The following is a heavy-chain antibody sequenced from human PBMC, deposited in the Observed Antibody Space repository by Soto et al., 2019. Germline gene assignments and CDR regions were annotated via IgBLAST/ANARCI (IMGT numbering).Heavy chain of an antibody. J-gene: IGHJ6*02. D-gene: IGHD5-18*01. V-gene: IGHV4-4*07. Sequence: ETLSLTCTVSGGSISSYYWSWIRQPAGKGLEWIGRIYTSGSTNYNPSLKSRVTMSVDTSKNQFSLKLSSVTAADTAVYYCARDKYSYGIMGYYYYGMDVWGQGTTVTVSS. CDR1: GGSISSYY. CDR3: ARDKYSYGIMGYYYYGMDV. CDR2: IYTSGST.